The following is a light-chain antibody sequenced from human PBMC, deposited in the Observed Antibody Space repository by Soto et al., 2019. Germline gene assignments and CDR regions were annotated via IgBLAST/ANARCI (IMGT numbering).Light chain of an antibody. CDR2: GVS. V-gene: IGLV2-8*01. Sequence: QSALTQPPSASGSPGQSVTISCTATSGDVGGYNYVSWYQQHPGKAPKLMIYGVSKRPSGVPDRFSGSNSGTTASLTLTGLQAEDEADYYCSSYAGSNNYVFGTGTKVTVL. CDR1: SGDVGGYNY. J-gene: IGLJ1*01. CDR3: SSYAGSNNYV.